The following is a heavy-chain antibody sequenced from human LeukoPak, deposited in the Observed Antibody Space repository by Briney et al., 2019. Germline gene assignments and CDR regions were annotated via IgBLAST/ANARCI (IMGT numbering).Heavy chain of an antibody. V-gene: IGHV1-69*01. J-gene: IGHJ4*02. CDR2: IIPIFGTA. CDR3: AADYGSGSYYNSLGY. Sequence: ASVTVSCKASGGTFSSYAISWVRQAPGQGLEWMGGIIPIFGTANYAQKFQGRVTITADESTSTAYMELSSLRSEDTAVYYCAADYGSGSYYNSLGYWGQGTLVTVSS. CDR1: GGTFSSYA. D-gene: IGHD3-10*01.